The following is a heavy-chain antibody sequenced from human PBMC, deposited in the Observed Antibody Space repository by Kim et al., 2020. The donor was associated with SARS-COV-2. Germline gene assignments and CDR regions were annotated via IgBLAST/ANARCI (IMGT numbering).Heavy chain of an antibody. CDR1: GYTFTSYD. D-gene: IGHD3-9*01. V-gene: IGHV1-8*01. CDR3: ARGRRYFDWLSPYYYYYTMDV. J-gene: IGHJ6*02. Sequence: ASVKVSCKASGYTFTSYDINWVRQATGQGLEWMGWMNPNSGNTGYAQKFQGRVTMTRNTSIGTAYMELSSLRSEDTAVYCCARGRRYFDWLSPYYYYYTMDVGGQGTTVTVSS. CDR2: MNPNSGNT.